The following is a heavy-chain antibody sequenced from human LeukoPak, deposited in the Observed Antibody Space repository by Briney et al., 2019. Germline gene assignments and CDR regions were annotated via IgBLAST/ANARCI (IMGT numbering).Heavy chain of an antibody. D-gene: IGHD3-10*01. CDR2: FRGSGDRT. Sequence: SPFRGSGDRTHYADSVKGRFTISRDNSKNTLYLQMNSLRAEDTAVYYCARVTYGSGTYGAFDYWGQGTLVTVSS. V-gene: IGHV3-23*01. J-gene: IGHJ4*02. CDR3: ARVTYGSGTYGAFDY.